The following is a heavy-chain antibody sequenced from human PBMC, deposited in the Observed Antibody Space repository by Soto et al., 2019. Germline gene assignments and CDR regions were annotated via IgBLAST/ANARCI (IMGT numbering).Heavy chain of an antibody. J-gene: IGHJ4*02. CDR3: ARDPGAATGTTFDY. D-gene: IGHD6-13*01. Sequence: QVQLVQSGAEVKKPGASVKVSCKATGYTFTTYGIHWVRQAPGQSLEWMGWIYPVNGNTKYSREFQGRVTITRDTSASTAYMELGSLRSEDTAVYYCARDPGAATGTTFDYWGQGTLVTASS. CDR2: IYPVNGNT. V-gene: IGHV1-3*01. CDR1: GYTFTTYG.